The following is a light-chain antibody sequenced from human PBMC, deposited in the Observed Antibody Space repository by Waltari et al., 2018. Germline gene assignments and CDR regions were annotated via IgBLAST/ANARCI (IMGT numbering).Light chain of an antibody. J-gene: IGKJ4*01. CDR3: LQGTRWPPLT. CDR2: RVS. V-gene: IGKV2-30*02. CDR1: QSLVHSNGNTY. Sequence: DVVMTQSPLSLPVTLGQSASISCRSSQSLVHSNGNTYLTWFQQRPGQSPRRLIYRVSNRGSGVPDRFSGSGSGTDFTLKISRVEAEDVGVYYCLQGTRWPPLTFGGGTKVEIK.